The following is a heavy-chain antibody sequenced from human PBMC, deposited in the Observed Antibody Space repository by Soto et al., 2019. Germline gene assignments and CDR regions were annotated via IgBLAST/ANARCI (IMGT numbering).Heavy chain of an antibody. CDR1: DGSISSGGYY. V-gene: IGHV4-31*03. CDR2: IYYSGYT. D-gene: IGHD4-17*01. Sequence: QVQLQESGPGLVKPSQTLSLTCTVSDGSISSGGYYWSWIRQHPGKGLEWIGNIYYSGYTYYNPSLKSRVTISVDTSKNQFSLKLSSVTAADTAAYYCARGGDYEGFDYWGQGTLVTVSS. J-gene: IGHJ4*02. CDR3: ARGGDYEGFDY.